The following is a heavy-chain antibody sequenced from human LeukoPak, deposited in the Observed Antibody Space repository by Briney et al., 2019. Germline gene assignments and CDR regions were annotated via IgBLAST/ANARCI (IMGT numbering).Heavy chain of an antibody. CDR3: ARWDDPQSRRYHYGMDV. V-gene: IGHV1-69*13. CDR1: GGTFSSYA. D-gene: IGHD1-26*01. CDR2: IIPIFGTA. J-gene: IGHJ6*02. Sequence: GASVKVSCKASGGTFSSYAISWVRQAPGQGLEWMGGIIPIFGTANYAQKFQGRVTITADESTSTAYMELSSLRSEDTAVYYCARWDDPQSRRYHYGMDVWGQGTTVTVSS.